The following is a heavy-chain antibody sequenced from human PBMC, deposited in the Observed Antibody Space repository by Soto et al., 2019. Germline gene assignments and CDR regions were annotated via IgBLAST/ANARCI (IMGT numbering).Heavy chain of an antibody. CDR1: GFTFSSYW. J-gene: IGHJ4*02. CDR2: INSDGSST. Sequence: QSGGSLRLSCAASGFTFSSYWMHWVRQAPGKGLVWVSRINSDGSSTTYADSVKGRFTISRDNAKNTLNLQMNSLRAEDTAVYYCARVYPYGGKGGDLDYWGQGTLVTVSS. V-gene: IGHV3-74*01. CDR3: ARVYPYGGKGGDLDY. D-gene: IGHD4-17*01.